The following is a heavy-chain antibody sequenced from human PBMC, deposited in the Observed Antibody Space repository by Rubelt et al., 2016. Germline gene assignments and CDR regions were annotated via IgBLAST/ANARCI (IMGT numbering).Heavy chain of an antibody. CDR2: IIPILGIA. CDR3: ARDPYNYYGSGSYHYGMDV. CDR1: SSYA. J-gene: IGHJ6*02. V-gene: IGHV1-69*10. D-gene: IGHD3-10*01. Sequence: SSYAISWVRQAPGQGLEWMGGIIPILGIANYAQKFQGRVTITADKSTSTAYMELRSLRSDDTAVYYCARDPYNYYGSGSYHYGMDVWGQGTTVTVSS.